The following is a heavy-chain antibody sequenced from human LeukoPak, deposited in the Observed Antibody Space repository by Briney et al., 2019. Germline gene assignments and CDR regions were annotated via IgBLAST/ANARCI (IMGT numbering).Heavy chain of an antibody. J-gene: IGHJ4*02. V-gene: IGHV3-23*01. CDR2: ISGSAGST. CDR3: ARGAYCSSTNCYGFDY. D-gene: IGHD2-2*01. Sequence: PGGSLRLSCAASGFMFSDYAMSWVRQAPGKGLEWVSGISGSAGSTYYADSVRGRFTISRDNSKNTLYLQMDSLRVEDTAVYYCARGAYCSSTNCYGFDYWGQGTLVTVSS. CDR1: GFMFSDYA.